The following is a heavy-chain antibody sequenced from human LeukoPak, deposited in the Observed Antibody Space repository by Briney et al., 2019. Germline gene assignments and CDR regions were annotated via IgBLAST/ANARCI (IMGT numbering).Heavy chain of an antibody. CDR2: ISAYNGNT. J-gene: IGHJ6*03. Sequence: GASVKVSCKASGGTFSSYAISWVRQAPGQGLEWMGWISAYNGNTNYAQKLQGRVTMTTDTSTSTAYMELRSLRSDDTAVYYCARDQVVVVPAGPVGDYYMDVWGKGTTVTVSS. CDR3: ARDQVVVVPAGPVGDYYMDV. V-gene: IGHV1-18*01. D-gene: IGHD2-2*01. CDR1: GGTFSSYA.